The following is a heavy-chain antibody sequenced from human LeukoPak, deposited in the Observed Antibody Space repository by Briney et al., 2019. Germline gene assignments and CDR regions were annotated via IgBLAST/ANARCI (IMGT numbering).Heavy chain of an antibody. J-gene: IGHJ6*02. D-gene: IGHD1-7*01. CDR3: ARDLKTTYYYYGMDV. Sequence: SETLSLTCSVSGGSISSSSNYWGWIRQPPGKGLEWIGSIYYSGSTYYNPSLKSRVTISVDTSKNQFSLKLSSVTAADTAVYYCARDLKTTYYYYGMDVWGQGTTVTVSS. CDR2: IYYSGST. CDR1: GGSISSSSNY. V-gene: IGHV4-39*02.